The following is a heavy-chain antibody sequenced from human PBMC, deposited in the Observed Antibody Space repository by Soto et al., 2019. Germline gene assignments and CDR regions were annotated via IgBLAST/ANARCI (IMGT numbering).Heavy chain of an antibody. CDR1: GGSISSYY. CDR3: ARLQGEWLAFYYYYYGMDV. V-gene: IGHV4-59*12. Sequence: SETLSLTCTVSGGSISSYYWSWIRQPPGKGLEWIGYIYYSGSTNYNPSLKSRVTISVDTSKNQFSLKLSSVTAADTAVYYCARLQGEWLAFYYYYYGMDVWGQGTTVTVSS. CDR2: IYYSGST. J-gene: IGHJ6*02. D-gene: IGHD6-19*01.